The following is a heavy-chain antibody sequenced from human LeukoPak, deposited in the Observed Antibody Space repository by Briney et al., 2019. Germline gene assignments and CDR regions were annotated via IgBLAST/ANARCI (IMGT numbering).Heavy chain of an antibody. CDR3: ARARDQLLFDWFDP. CDR2: IIPIFGTA. CDR1: GGTFSSYA. D-gene: IGHD2-2*01. Sequence: RASVKVSCKASGGTFSSYAISWVRQAPGQGLEWMGGIIPIFGTANYAQKFQGRVTITADESTSTAYMELSSLRSEDTAVYYCARARDQLLFDWFDPWGQGTLVTVSS. V-gene: IGHV1-69*13. J-gene: IGHJ5*02.